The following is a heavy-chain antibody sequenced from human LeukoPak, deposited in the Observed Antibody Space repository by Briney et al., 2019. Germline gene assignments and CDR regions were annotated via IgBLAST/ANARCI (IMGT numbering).Heavy chain of an antibody. Sequence: ASVTVSCKASGYTFTGYYMHWVRQAPGQGLEWMGWINPNSGGTNYAQKFQGRVTMTRDTSISTAYMELSRLRSDDTAVYYCARDKKDGSGSYYALYYYYYGMDVWGQGTTVTVSS. D-gene: IGHD3-10*01. V-gene: IGHV1-2*02. CDR1: GYTFTGYY. CDR3: ARDKKDGSGSYYALYYYYYGMDV. J-gene: IGHJ6*02. CDR2: INPNSGGT.